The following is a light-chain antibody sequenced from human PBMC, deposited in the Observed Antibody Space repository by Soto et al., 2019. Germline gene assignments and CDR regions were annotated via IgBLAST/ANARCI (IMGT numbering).Light chain of an antibody. V-gene: IGLV2-14*01. Sequence: QSVLTQPASVSGSPGQSITISCTGTSSDVGGYNYVSWYQQYPGKAPKLMIYDVSNRPSGVSNRFSGSKSSNTASLTISGLQAEDEADYYCSSYTSSREKVFGTGTKLTVL. J-gene: IGLJ1*01. CDR2: DVS. CDR3: SSYTSSREKV. CDR1: SSDVGGYNY.